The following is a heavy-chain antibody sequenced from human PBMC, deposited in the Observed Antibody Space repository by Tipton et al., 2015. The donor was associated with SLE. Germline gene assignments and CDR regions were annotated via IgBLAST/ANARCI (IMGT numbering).Heavy chain of an antibody. J-gene: IGHJ3*02. Sequence: TLSLTCTVSGGSMSSSGYYWGWIRQPPRMGLEWIGTIYYSGSTYYNPSLKSRVTISVDMSKNQFFLNLTSVTAADTAAYYCAGPIRQDGFDIWGQGTMVTVSS. V-gene: IGHV4-39*07. CDR3: AGPIRQDGFDI. D-gene: IGHD2-21*01. CDR1: GGSMSSSGYY. CDR2: IYYSGST.